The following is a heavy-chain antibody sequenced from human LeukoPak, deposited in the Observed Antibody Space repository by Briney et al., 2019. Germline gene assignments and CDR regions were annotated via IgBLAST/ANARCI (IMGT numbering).Heavy chain of an antibody. V-gene: IGHV1-8*01. CDR3: ASGYYGSGSYYNIDY. D-gene: IGHD3-10*01. Sequence: ASVKVSCKASGYTFTSYDINWVRQATGQGLEWMGWMNPNSGNTGYAQKFQGRVTITADESTSTAYMELSSLRSEDTAVYYCASGYYGSGSYYNIDYWGQGTLVTVSS. J-gene: IGHJ4*02. CDR2: MNPNSGNT. CDR1: GYTFTSYD.